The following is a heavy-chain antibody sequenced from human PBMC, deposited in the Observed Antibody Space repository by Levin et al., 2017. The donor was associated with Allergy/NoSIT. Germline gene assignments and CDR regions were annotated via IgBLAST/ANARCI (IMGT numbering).Heavy chain of an antibody. D-gene: IGHD3-22*01. J-gene: IGHJ4*02. CDR1: GFAFSSYV. CDR2: IGTGGDT. Sequence: GESLKISCAASGFAFSSYVLHWVRRAPGKGPEWVSAIGTGGDTYYADSVMGRFTISRDNAKKSLYLQMNSLIAEDMAVYYFKDSSGYYGTFDYWGQGTLVTVSS. CDR3: KDSSGYYGTFDY. V-gene: IGHV3-47*02.